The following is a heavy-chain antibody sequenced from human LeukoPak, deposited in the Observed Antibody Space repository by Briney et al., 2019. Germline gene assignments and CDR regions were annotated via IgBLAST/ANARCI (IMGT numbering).Heavy chain of an antibody. V-gene: IGHV1-18*01. CDR1: GYTFTNYG. CDR2: ISAYNGNT. Sequence: ASVKVSCKGSGYTFTNYGINWVRQAPGQGLEWMGWISAYNGNTNYAQKLQGRVTMTTDTSTSTAYMELRSLRSDDTAVYYCARDLDQYSGRFGGFGHDFWGQGTLVTVSS. CDR3: ARDLDQYSGRFGGFGHDF. J-gene: IGHJ4*02. D-gene: IGHD1-26*01.